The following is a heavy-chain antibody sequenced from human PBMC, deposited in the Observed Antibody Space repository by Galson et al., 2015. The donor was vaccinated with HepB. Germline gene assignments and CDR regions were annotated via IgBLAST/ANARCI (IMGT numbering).Heavy chain of an antibody. D-gene: IGHD6-13*01. CDR2: INAGNGYK. CDR3: ARVIIASAGFDF. CDR1: GYTFTAYA. V-gene: IGHV1-3*03. Sequence: SVKVSCKASGYTFTAYAIHWVRQAPGQRLEWMGWINAGNGYKEYSRDFQGRVTITRDTSANTVYMELSSLRPEDTALYYCARVIIASAGFDFWGQGTLVTVSS. J-gene: IGHJ4*02.